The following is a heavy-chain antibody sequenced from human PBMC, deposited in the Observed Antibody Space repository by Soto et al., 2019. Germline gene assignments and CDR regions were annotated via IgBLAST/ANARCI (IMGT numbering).Heavy chain of an antibody. V-gene: IGHV3-30*03. D-gene: IGHD6-6*01. CDR1: GFTFSSYA. Sequence: QVQLVESGGGVVKPGKSLRLSCAASGFTFSSYAMNGARQAPGKGLEWVTVISIRGGDEYYAESVRGRFTISRDDSKNTLYLQMDSLRVEDTAVYYCARGTIVARQHLDYWGQGTLVTVSS. CDR3: ARGTIVARQHLDY. J-gene: IGHJ4*02. CDR2: ISIRGGDE.